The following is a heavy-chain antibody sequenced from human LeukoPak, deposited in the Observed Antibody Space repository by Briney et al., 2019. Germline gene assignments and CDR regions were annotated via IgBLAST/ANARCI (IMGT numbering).Heavy chain of an antibody. J-gene: IGHJ4*02. Sequence: SETLSLTCTVSGGSISSYYWSWIRQPPGKGLEWIGYIYFSGSTNYNPSLKSRVTISVDTSKNQFSLKLSSVTAADTAVYFCAIVAREYSSSWYPYYFDYWGQGTLVTVSS. CDR1: GGSISSYY. CDR3: AIVAREYSSSWYPYYFDY. CDR2: IYFSGST. V-gene: IGHV4-59*01. D-gene: IGHD6-13*01.